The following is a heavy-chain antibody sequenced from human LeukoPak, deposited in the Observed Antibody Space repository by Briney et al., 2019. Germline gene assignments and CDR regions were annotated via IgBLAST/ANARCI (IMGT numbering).Heavy chain of an antibody. CDR2: ISAYNGNT. CDR1: GYTFTSYG. Sequence: PWASVKVSCKASGYTFTSYGISWVRQAPGQGLEWMGWISAYNGNTNYAQKLQGRVTMTTDTSTSTAYMELRSLRSDDTAVYYCARGHSRATITWIDYWGQGTLVTVSS. D-gene: IGHD1-26*01. CDR3: ARGHSRATITWIDY. V-gene: IGHV1-18*01. J-gene: IGHJ4*02.